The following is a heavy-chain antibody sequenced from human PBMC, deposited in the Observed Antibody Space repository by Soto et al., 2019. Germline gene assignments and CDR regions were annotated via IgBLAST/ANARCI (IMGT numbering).Heavy chain of an antibody. J-gene: IGHJ3*02. D-gene: IGHD3-10*01. CDR1: GGTFSSYA. V-gene: IGHV1-69*13. CDR3: ARFNGLTMGRGVPPLGDAFDS. Sequence: SVQVSCKASGGTFSSYAISWVRQAPGQGLEWMGGIIPILGTANYAQKFQGRVTITADESTSTAYLELSSLRSEDTAVYYCARFNGLTMGRGVPPLGDAFDSWGQGTMVTVAS. CDR2: IIPILGTA.